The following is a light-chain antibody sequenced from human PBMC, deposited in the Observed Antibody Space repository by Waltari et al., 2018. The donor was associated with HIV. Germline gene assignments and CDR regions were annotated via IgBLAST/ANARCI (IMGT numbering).Light chain of an antibody. CDR2: RTN. Sequence: QSVLTQPPSASGTPGQRVTISCSGISSNIGSNYVYWYQQPPGTTPQLLIYRTNQRPSWVPDRFSGSKSGTSASLAISGLRSEDEADYYCAAWDDSLSGRVFGGGTKLTVL. J-gene: IGLJ3*02. CDR1: SSNIGSNY. CDR3: AAWDDSLSGRV. V-gene: IGLV1-47*01.